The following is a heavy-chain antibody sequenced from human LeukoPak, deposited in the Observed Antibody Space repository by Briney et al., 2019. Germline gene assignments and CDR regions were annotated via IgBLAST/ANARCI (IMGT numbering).Heavy chain of an antibody. V-gene: IGHV4-61*02. CDR3: ARVHVDTAMDDAFDI. CDR1: GGSISSGSYY. J-gene: IGHJ3*02. Sequence: SQTLSLTCTVSGGSISSGSYYWSWIRQPAGKGLEWIGRIYTSGSTNYNPSLKSRVTISVDTSKNQFSLKLSSVTAADTAVYYCARVHVDTAMDDAFDIWGQGTMVTASS. D-gene: IGHD5-18*01. CDR2: IYTSGST.